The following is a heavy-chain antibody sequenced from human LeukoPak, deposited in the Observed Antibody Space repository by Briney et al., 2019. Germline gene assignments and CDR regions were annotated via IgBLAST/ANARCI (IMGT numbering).Heavy chain of an antibody. CDR1: GYTFTSYG. Sequence: GASVKVSCKASGYTFTSYGISWVRQAPGQGLEWMGWISAYNGNTNYAQKLQGRVTMTTDTSTSTAYMGLRSLRSDDTAVYYCARGAVYSSSWYWGNWFDPWGQGTLVTVSS. V-gene: IGHV1-18*01. CDR3: ARGAVYSSSWYWGNWFDP. J-gene: IGHJ5*02. CDR2: ISAYNGNT. D-gene: IGHD6-13*01.